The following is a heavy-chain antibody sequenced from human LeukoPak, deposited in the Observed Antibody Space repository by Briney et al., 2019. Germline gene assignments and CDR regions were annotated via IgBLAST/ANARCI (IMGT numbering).Heavy chain of an antibody. CDR3: ARDNSVGDIAWWFDP. D-gene: IGHD3-16*02. CDR2: INPSGSST. J-gene: IGHJ5*02. CDR1: GGTFSSYA. V-gene: IGHV1-46*01. Sequence: ASVKVSCEASGGTFSSYAISWVRQAPGQGLEWMGLINPSGSSTLYAQKFQGRVTMTRDMSTTTDYMELSSLRSEDTAVYYCARDNSVGDIAWWFDPWGQGTLVTVSS.